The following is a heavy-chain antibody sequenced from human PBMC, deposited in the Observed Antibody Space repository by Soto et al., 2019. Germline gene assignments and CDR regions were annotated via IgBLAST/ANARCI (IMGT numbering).Heavy chain of an antibody. CDR3: AKGFSYSVIDY. CDR1: GFTFSAYG. CDR2: ISYDGSKK. D-gene: IGHD5-18*01. V-gene: IGHV3-30*18. Sequence: QVQLVESGGGVVQPGRSLRLSCAASGFTFSAYGMHWVRQAPGKGLERVAVISYDGSKKYYADSVKGRFTISRDNSKNTLYLQMSSLRPEDTAVYYCAKGFSYSVIDYWGQGTLVTVSS. J-gene: IGHJ4*02.